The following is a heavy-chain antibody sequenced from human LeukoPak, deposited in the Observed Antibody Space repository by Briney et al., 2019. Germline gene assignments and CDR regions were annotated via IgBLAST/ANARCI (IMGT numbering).Heavy chain of an antibody. CDR2: IRSKAYGGTT. CDR1: GFTFGDYA. D-gene: IGHD2-15*01. Sequence: GGFLRLSCTASGFTFGDYAMSWVRQAPGKGLEWVGFIRSKAYGGTTEYAASVKGRFTISRDDSKSIAYLQMNSLKTEDTAVYYCTRDRLVVVAAFFYYYYGMDVWGQGTTVTVSS. J-gene: IGHJ6*02. CDR3: TRDRLVVVAAFFYYYYGMDV. V-gene: IGHV3-49*04.